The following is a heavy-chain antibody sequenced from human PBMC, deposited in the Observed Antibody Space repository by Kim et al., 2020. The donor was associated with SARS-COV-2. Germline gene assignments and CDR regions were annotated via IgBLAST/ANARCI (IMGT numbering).Heavy chain of an antibody. CDR2: ISYDGSNK. D-gene: IGHD3-9*01. J-gene: IGHJ4*02. CDR3: ARDGPRLRYFDWSFDY. Sequence: GGSLRLSCAASGFTFSSYAMHWVRQAPGKGLEWVAVISYDGSNKYYADSVKGRFTISRDNSKNTLYLQMNSLRAEDTAVYYCARDGPRLRYFDWSFDYWGQGTLVTVSS. V-gene: IGHV3-30-3*01. CDR1: GFTFSSYA.